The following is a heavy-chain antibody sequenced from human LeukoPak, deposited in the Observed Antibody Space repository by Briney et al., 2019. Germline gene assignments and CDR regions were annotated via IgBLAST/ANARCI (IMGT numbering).Heavy chain of an antibody. Sequence: GGSLRLSCAASGFTFSSYAMSWVRQAPGKGLEWVSAISGSGGSTYYADSVKGRFTISRDNSKNTLYLQMNSLRAEDTAVYYCAKAGSIAARPPYYYYGMDVWGQGTTVTVSS. CDR3: AKAGSIAARPPYYYYGMDV. D-gene: IGHD6-6*01. J-gene: IGHJ6*02. CDR2: ISGSGGST. CDR1: GFTFSSYA. V-gene: IGHV3-23*01.